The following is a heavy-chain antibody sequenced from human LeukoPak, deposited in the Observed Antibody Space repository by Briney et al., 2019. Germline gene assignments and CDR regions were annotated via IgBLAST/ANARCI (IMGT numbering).Heavy chain of an antibody. CDR1: GFTFSSYA. V-gene: IGHV3-23*01. J-gene: IGHJ1*01. D-gene: IGHD4-17*01. CDR2: ISNSGGST. Sequence: GGSLRLSCAASGFTFSSYAMSWVRQAPGKRLEWVSAISNSGGSTYSTDSVKGRFTISRDNSKNTLYLQMNSLRAEDTAVYYCAKQVEGYGDSVTQHWGQGTLVTVSS. CDR3: AKQVEGYGDSVTQH.